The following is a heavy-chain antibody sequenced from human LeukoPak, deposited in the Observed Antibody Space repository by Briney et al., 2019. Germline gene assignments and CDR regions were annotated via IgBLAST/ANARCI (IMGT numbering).Heavy chain of an antibody. J-gene: IGHJ6*01. D-gene: IGHD6-19*01. Sequence: GGSHRLTCAASGFTVSSNYMSWVSQAPGKGLEWVSVIYRGGNTHYADSVKGRFTISRDNSKNTLYLEMNNLRAEDTAVYYCARDKEDSGWYPSYYYGMDVWGQGNMVTVSS. CDR3: ARDKEDSGWYPSYYYGMDV. V-gene: IGHV3-53*01. CDR1: GFTVSSNY. CDR2: IYRGGNT.